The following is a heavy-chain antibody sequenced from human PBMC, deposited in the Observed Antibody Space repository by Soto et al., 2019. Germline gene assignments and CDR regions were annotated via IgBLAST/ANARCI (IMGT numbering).Heavy chain of an antibody. CDR2: ISSNGGIT. CDR1: GFTFSSYD. Sequence: EVQLVESGGGLVQPGGSPRLSCAASGFTFSSYDMHWVRQAPGKGLEYISAISSNGGITYYASSVKGRFTISRDNSKNTLFLQMGSLRAEDMAVYYCVRDPSFDYWGQGTLVTVSS. V-gene: IGHV3-64*01. CDR3: VRDPSFDY. J-gene: IGHJ4*02.